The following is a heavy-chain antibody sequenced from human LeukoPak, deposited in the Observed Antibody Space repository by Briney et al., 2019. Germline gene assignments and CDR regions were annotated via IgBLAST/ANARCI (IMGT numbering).Heavy chain of an antibody. CDR1: GFTFSSHW. CDR2: IHEDGSDK. D-gene: IGHD3-16*01. V-gene: IGHV3-7*05. Sequence: TGGSLRLSCAGSGFTFSSHWMNWVRQAPGKGLEWVANIHEDGSDKYYADSVKGRFTVSRDNAKNSVYLQMNSLRAEDTATYYCARLLRLNTPRAFDIWGQGTMVTVSS. J-gene: IGHJ3*02. CDR3: ARLLRLNTPRAFDI.